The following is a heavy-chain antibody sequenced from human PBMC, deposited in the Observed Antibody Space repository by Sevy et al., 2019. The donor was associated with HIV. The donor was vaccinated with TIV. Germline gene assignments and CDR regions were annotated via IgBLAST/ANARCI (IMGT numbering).Heavy chain of an antibody. Sequence: GGSLRLSCAASGFSFSSYSVSWVRQAPGKGLEWVGSIGSSNSYIYYADSVKGRFTISRDNAKNSLFLHMNTLRAEDTAVYYCARSYSSSWYILYYFEYWGQGTRSPSPQ. CDR3: ARSYSSSWYILYYFEY. V-gene: IGHV3-21*01. CDR2: IGSSNSYI. D-gene: IGHD6-13*01. J-gene: IGHJ4*02. CDR1: GFSFSSYS.